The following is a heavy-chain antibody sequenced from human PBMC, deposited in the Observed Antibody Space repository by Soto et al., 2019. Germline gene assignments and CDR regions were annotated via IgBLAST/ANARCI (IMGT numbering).Heavy chain of an antibody. Sequence: GGSLRLSCAASGFTFSSYAMSWVRQAPGKGLEWVSAISGSGGSTYYADSVKGRFTISRDNSKNTLYLQMNSLRAEDTAVYYCAKCYDSSGYYYPKYYFDYWGQGTLVTVSS. CDR1: GFTFSSYA. D-gene: IGHD3-22*01. CDR2: ISGSGGST. V-gene: IGHV3-23*01. J-gene: IGHJ4*02. CDR3: AKCYDSSGYYYPKYYFDY.